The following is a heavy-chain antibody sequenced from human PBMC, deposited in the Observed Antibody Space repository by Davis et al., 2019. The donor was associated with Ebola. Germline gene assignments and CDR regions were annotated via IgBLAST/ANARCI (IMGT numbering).Heavy chain of an antibody. J-gene: IGHJ4*02. D-gene: IGHD2-15*01. V-gene: IGHV4-4*07. Sequence: PSETLSLTCTVSGGSISTSDWSWIRQPAGKGLEWIGGVYTSGSTTYNPSLRSRVTMSVDTSINQFSLRLSSVTAADTAIYCWARGPPYFCMGVRCYSYYFDSWGQGTLVTVSS. CDR2: VYTSGST. CDR3: ARGPPYFCMGVRCYSYYFDS. CDR1: GGSISTSD.